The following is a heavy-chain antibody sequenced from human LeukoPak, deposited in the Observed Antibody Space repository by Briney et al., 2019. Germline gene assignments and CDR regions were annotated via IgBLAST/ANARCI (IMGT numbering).Heavy chain of an antibody. V-gene: IGHV3-48*04. Sequence: GGSLRLSCAASGFTFSSYAMHWVRQAPGKGLEWVSYISSSGSTIHYADSVKGRFTISRDNAKNSLYLQMNSLRAEDTAVYYCARDHTPAWIVVVPAAMGGDWFDPWGQGTLVTVSS. CDR3: ARDHTPAWIVVVPAAMGGDWFDP. J-gene: IGHJ5*02. D-gene: IGHD2-2*01. CDR2: ISSSGSTI. CDR1: GFTFSSYA.